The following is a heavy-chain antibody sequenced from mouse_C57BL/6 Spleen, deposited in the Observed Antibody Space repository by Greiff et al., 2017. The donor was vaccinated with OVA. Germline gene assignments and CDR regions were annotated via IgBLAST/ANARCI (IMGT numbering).Heavy chain of an antibody. J-gene: IGHJ2*01. D-gene: IGHD2-3*01. CDR3: ARRGWLVFDY. Sequence: VQLQQSVAELVRPGASVKLSCTASGFTFTNTYMHWVKQRPEQGLEWIGRIDPANGSTKYDQKFQGKATITADTSSNTAYLQLSSLTSEDTAIYYCARRGWLVFDYGGQGTTLTVST. CDR2: IDPANGST. CDR1: GFTFTNTY. V-gene: IGHV14-3*01.